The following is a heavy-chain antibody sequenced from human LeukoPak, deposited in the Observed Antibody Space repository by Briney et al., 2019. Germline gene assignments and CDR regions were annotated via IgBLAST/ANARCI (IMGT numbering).Heavy chain of an antibody. CDR3: ARDWGVTARPGYMDV. V-gene: IGHV4-39*07. CDR2: IYYNGNT. CDR1: GGSIGRSSYY. D-gene: IGHD6-6*01. J-gene: IGHJ6*03. Sequence: SETLSLTCTVSGGSIGRSSYYWGWIRQPPGKGLEWIGNIYYNGNTDYNPSLKSRVTISVDTSKNQFSLKLSSVTAADTAVYYCARDWGVTARPGYMDVWGKGTTVTVSS.